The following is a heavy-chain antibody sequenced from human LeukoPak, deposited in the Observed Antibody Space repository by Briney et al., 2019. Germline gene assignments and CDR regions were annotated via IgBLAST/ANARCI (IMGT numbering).Heavy chain of an antibody. CDR2: ISAYNGNT. D-gene: IGHD2-15*01. Sequence: GASVKVSCKASGYTFTSYGISWVRQAPGQGLEWMGWISAYNGNTNYAQKLQGKVTMTTDTSTSTAYMELRSLRSDDTAVYYCVRRRCSGGSCYSDYWGQGTLVTVSS. CDR3: VRRRCSGGSCYSDY. CDR1: GYTFTSYG. V-gene: IGHV1-18*04. J-gene: IGHJ4*02.